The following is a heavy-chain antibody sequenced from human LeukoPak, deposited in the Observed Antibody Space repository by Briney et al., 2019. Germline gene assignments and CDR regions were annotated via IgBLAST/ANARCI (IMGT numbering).Heavy chain of an antibody. J-gene: IGHJ4*02. Sequence: GGSLRLSCAASGFTFSSYGMSRVRQAPGKGLEWVSAISGSGGSTYYADSVKGRFTISRDNSKTTLYLQMNSLRAEDTAVYYCAKVAVGYCSSTSCWGQNYFDYWGQGTLVTVSS. V-gene: IGHV3-23*01. CDR1: GFTFSSYG. CDR2: ISGSGGST. CDR3: AKVAVGYCSSTSCWGQNYFDY. D-gene: IGHD2-2*01.